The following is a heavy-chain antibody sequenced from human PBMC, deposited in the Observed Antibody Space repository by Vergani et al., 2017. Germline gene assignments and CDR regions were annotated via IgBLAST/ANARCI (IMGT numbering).Heavy chain of an antibody. Sequence: QVQLQESGPGLLKPSQTLSLTCTVSGASVSRGTYYWTWIRQPAGKKLEWIVRMYTSGHTIYNPSLESRVTMSVDTSKNQFSLQLSSVTAADTAVYYCARASHCINRYSELPNGPGYYDMDVWGKGTTVTVSS. V-gene: IGHV4-61*02. D-gene: IGHD3-16*02. CDR1: GASVSRGTYY. CDR3: ARASHCINRYSELPNGPGYYDMDV. CDR2: MYTSGHT. J-gene: IGHJ6*03.